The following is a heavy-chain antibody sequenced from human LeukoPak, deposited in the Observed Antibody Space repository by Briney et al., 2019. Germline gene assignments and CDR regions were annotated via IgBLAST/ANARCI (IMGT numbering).Heavy chain of an antibody. CDR2: ISGSGGST. CDR1: GFTFSSYA. J-gene: IGHJ4*02. D-gene: IGHD6-6*01. V-gene: IGHV3-23*01. Sequence: PGGSLRLSCAASGFTFSSYAMSWVRQAPGKGLEWVSAISGSGGSTYYADSVKGRFTISRDNSKNTLYLQMNSLRAEDTAMYYCARDEVGGPLKYWGQGTLVTVSS. CDR3: ARDEVGGPLKY.